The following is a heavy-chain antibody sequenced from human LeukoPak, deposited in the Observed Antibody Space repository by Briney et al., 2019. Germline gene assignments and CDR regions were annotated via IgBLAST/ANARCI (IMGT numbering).Heavy chain of an antibody. CDR1: GFTVSSNY. D-gene: IGHD3-3*02. CDR2: LYSAGNK. V-gene: IGHV3-66*02. Sequence: QPGGSLRLSCAASGFTVSSNYMNWVRQAPGKGLEWVSVLYSAGNKFYADSVKGRFTISRDNSKNTLYLQMRPEDTAVYYCARAREYLAIDYWGQGTLVTVSS. CDR3: ARAREYLAIDY. J-gene: IGHJ4*02.